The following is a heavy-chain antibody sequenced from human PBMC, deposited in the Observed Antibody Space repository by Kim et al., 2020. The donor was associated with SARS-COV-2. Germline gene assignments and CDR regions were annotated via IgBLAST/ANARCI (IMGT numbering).Heavy chain of an antibody. CDR1: GFTVSSNY. Sequence: GGSLRLSCAASGFTVSSNYMNWVRQAPGKGLEWVSVIYSGGSTYYADSVKGRFTISRDNSKNTLYLQMNSLRAEDTAVYYCASKHLGENVLRYFDWSGYFDLWGRGTLVTVSS. CDR2: IYSGGST. CDR3: ASKHLGENVLRYFDWSGYFDL. J-gene: IGHJ2*01. D-gene: IGHD3-9*01. V-gene: IGHV3-53*01.